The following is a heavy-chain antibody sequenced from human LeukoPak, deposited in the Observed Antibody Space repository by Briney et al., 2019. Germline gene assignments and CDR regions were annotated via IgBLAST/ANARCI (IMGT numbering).Heavy chain of an antibody. V-gene: IGHV6-1*01. Sequence: SQTLSLTCALAGDSVSSTIDAWNWIRQSPSRGLEWLGRTYYRSEWFYEYGVSVRSRITINPDISKNQFSLQLNSVTPDDTAVYYCARGRYNSFDYWDRGTPVTVSS. J-gene: IGHJ4*02. D-gene: IGHD1-14*01. CDR3: ARGRYNSFDY. CDR2: TYYRSEWFY. CDR1: GDSVSSTIDA.